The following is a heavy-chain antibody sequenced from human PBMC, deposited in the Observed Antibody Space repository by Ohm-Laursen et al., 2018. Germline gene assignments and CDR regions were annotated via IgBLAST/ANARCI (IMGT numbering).Heavy chain of an antibody. CDR1: RYSISSGYY. CDR2: IHHSGTT. CDR3: ARQRTTMLNFDY. V-gene: IGHV4-38-2*01. D-gene: IGHD5-18*01. Sequence: GTLSLTCPVSRYSISSGYYWGWIRQPPGKGLEWIGGIHHSGTTSYNPSLESRVTISVDTSENQFSLKLRSVTAADTAVYFCARQRTTMLNFDYWGQGTLVTVSS. J-gene: IGHJ4*02.